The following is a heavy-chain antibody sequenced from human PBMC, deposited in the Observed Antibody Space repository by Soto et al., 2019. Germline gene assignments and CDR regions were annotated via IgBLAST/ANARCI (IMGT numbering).Heavy chain of an antibody. V-gene: IGHV1-18*04. CDR1: GYSLSDYG. D-gene: IGHD6-19*01. Sequence: QVQLVQSGAEVKKPGASLKVSCQASGYSLSDYGIAWVRQAPGKGLAWVGWISTYNGNTNYGQKFQGRVTMTTDTSANTAYMELRSLRSDDTAMYYCARYGYSSGWYLGTGMDVWGQGTPVTVSS. J-gene: IGHJ6*02. CDR3: ARYGYSSGWYLGTGMDV. CDR2: ISTYNGNT.